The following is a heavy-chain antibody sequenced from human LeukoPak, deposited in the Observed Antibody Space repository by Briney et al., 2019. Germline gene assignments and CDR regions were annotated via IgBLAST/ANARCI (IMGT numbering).Heavy chain of an antibody. CDR2: ISYDGSNK. V-gene: IGHV3-30*18. CDR1: GFTFSSYG. J-gene: IGHJ4*02. CDR3: AKDRAGATPYYFDY. Sequence: GGSLRLSCAASGFTFSSYGMHWVRQAPGKGLEWVAVISYDGSNKYYADSVKGRFTISRDNSKNTLYLQMNSLRAEDTAVYYCAKDRAGATPYYFDYWGQGTLVTVSS. D-gene: IGHD1-26*01.